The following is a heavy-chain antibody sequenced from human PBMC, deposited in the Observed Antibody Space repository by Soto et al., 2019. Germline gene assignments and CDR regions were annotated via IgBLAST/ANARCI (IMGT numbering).Heavy chain of an antibody. CDR3: ARDAYCGGDCYSALDY. Sequence: GGSLRLSCAASGFTFSSYAMSWVRQAPGKGLEWVSSISSSSSYIYYADSVKGRFTISRDNAKNSLYLQMNSRRAEDTAVYYCARDAYCGGDCYSALDYWGQGTLVTVSS. J-gene: IGHJ4*02. CDR2: ISSSSSYI. V-gene: IGHV3-21*01. CDR1: GFTFSSYA. D-gene: IGHD2-21*02.